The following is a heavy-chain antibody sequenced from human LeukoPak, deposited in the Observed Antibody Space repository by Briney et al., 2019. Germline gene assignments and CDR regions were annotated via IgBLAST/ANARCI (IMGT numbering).Heavy chain of an antibody. CDR2: ISYDGSNK. D-gene: IGHD3-10*01. Sequence: GGSLRLSCAASGFTFSSYAMHWVRQAPGKGLEWVAVISYDGSNKYYADSVKGRFTTSRGNSKNTLYLQMNSLRAEDTAVYYCARVGVRGIRSYYFDYWGQGTLVTVSS. V-gene: IGHV3-30*11. CDR1: GFTFSSYA. J-gene: IGHJ4*02. CDR3: ARVGVRGIRSYYFDY.